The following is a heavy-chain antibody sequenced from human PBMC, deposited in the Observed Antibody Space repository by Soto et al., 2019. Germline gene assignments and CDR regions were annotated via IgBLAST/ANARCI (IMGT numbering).Heavy chain of an antibody. CDR1: VGSINHNTYN. V-gene: IGHV4-39*02. CDR2: VFYTGTT. J-gene: IGHJ4*02. Sequence: SETLSLPCSVSVGSINHNTYNWGWIRQPPGQGLEWIGSVFYTGTTFYNPSLESRVTISVDTSKNSFSLHLTSVTAADTAVYFCARLVAVAPVANVWGQGTMVTVSS. CDR3: ARLVAVAPVANV. D-gene: IGHD2-2*01.